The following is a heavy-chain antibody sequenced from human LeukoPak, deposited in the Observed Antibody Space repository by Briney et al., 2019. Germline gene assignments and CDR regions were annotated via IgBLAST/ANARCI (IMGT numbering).Heavy chain of an antibody. CDR3: ARIAAATGGYFDY. V-gene: IGHV4-30-2*01. J-gene: IGHJ4*02. Sequence: SETLSLTCTVSGGSISSGGYYWSWIRQPPGKGLEWIGYIYHSGSTYYNPSLKSRVTISVDRSKNQFSLKLSSVTAADTAVYYCARIAAATGGYFDYWGQGTLVTVSS. CDR1: GGSISSGGYY. D-gene: IGHD6-13*01. CDR2: IYHSGST.